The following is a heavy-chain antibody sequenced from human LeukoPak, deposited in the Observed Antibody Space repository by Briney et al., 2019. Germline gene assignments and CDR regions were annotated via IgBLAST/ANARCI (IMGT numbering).Heavy chain of an antibody. Sequence: PSETLSLTCTVSGYSISSGYYWGWIRQPPGKGLEWIGSIHHSGSTYYNPSLKSRVTISVDTSKNQFSLKLSSVTAADTAVYYCARQGRSDYFDYWGQGTLVTVSS. V-gene: IGHV4-38-2*02. CDR2: IHHSGST. J-gene: IGHJ4*02. CDR3: ARQGRSDYFDY. CDR1: GYSISSGYY. D-gene: IGHD2-15*01.